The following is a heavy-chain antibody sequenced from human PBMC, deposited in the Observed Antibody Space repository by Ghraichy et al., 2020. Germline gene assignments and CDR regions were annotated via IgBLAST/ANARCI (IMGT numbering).Heavy chain of an antibody. J-gene: IGHJ6*04. CDR2: ISSSGSTI. CDR1: GFTFSSYE. CDR3: ARDLDFWSGYSLYYYGMDV. D-gene: IGHD3-3*01. Sequence: LSLTCAASGFTFSSYEMNWVRQAPGKGLEWVSYISSSGSTIYYADSVKGRFTISRDNAKNSLYLQMNSLRAEDTAVYYCARDLDFWSGYSLYYYGMDVRGKGPTVTISS. V-gene: IGHV3-48*03.